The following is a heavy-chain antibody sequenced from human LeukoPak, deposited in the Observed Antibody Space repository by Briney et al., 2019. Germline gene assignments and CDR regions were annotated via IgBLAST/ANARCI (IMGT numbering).Heavy chain of an antibody. J-gene: IGHJ4*02. Sequence: SETLSLTCTVSGLSFEHYFWSWIRQPPGKGLEWVGYVYYSGSPDYSPSLESRLTISADTSENQFSLKLRSVTAADTAVYYCASHRRSHGSEYWGQGTLVTVSS. D-gene: IGHD3-10*01. CDR3: ASHRRSHGSEY. CDR1: GLSFEHYF. CDR2: VYYSGSP. V-gene: IGHV4-59*08.